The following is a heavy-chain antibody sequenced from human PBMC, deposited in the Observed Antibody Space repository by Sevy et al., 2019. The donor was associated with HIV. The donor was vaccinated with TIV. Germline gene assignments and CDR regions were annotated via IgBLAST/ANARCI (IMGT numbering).Heavy chain of an antibody. J-gene: IGHJ6*03. V-gene: IGHV4-34*01. CDR3: GRSVVRGPNSYSHYVDV. CDR2: IDHSGIP. D-gene: IGHD3-10*01. CDR1: GVSFKDYY. Sequence: SETLSLTCAVYGVSFKDYYWSWIRQPPGKGLEWIADIDHSGIPTYNPSLQSRAIIFVTTTKNQLSLMLTSMTAADTAVYYCGRSVVRGPNSYSHYVDVWGTGTTVTVSS.